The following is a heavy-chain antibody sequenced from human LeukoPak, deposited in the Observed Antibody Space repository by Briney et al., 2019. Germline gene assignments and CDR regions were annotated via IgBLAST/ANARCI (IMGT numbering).Heavy chain of an antibody. CDR1: GFTFSNAW. CDR2: IKSKTDGGTT. J-gene: IGHJ4*02. CDR3: ARDQGINSSWYHFDY. D-gene: IGHD6-13*01. Sequence: PGGSLRLSCSASGFTFSNAWMSWVRQAPGKGLEWAGRIKSKTDGGTTDYAAPVKGRFTISRDDSKNTLYLQMNSLRAEDTAVYYCARDQGINSSWYHFDYWGQGTLVTVSS. V-gene: IGHV3-15*01.